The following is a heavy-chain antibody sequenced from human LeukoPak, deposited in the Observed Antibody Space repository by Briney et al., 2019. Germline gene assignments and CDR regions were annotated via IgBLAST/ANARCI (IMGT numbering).Heavy chain of an antibody. J-gene: IGHJ5*02. CDR2: IKSKTDGGTT. CDR1: GFTFSNAW. Sequence: PGGSLRLSCAASGFTFSNAWMSWVRQAPGKGLEWVGRIKSKTDGGTTDYAAPVKGRFTISRDDSKNTLYLQMNSLKTEDTAVYYCTRGRYGGGFTNWFDPWGQGTLVTVSS. V-gene: IGHV3-15*01. D-gene: IGHD4-23*01. CDR3: TRGRYGGGFTNWFDP.